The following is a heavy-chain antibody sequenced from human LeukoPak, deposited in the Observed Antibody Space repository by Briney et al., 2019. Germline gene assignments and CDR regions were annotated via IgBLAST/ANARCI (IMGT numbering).Heavy chain of an antibody. D-gene: IGHD3-16*01. CDR2: IYYTGST. Sequence: PSETLSLTCTISGSSITSVSHYWGWVRQPPGKGLEWIGDIYYTGSTYYSPSLRSRVTMSVHTSENQFSLRLNSVTAVDTAVYYCARRWGNIVGVTYEYWGQGTLVTVSS. CDR3: ARRWGNIVGVTYEY. J-gene: IGHJ4*02. V-gene: IGHV4-39*01. CDR1: GSSITSVSHY.